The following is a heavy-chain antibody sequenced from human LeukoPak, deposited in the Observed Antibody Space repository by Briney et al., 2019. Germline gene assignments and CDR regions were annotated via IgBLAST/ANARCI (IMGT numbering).Heavy chain of an antibody. CDR1: GYTFTGYY. Sequence: VASVKVSCKASGYTFTGYYMHWVRQAPGQGLEWMGRINPNGGGTNYAQKFQGRVTMTRDTSISTAYMELSRLRSDDTAVYYCARRYCSGGSCYLFDYWGQGTLVTVSS. D-gene: IGHD2-15*01. V-gene: IGHV1-2*06. CDR3: ARRYCSGGSCYLFDY. J-gene: IGHJ4*02. CDR2: INPNGGGT.